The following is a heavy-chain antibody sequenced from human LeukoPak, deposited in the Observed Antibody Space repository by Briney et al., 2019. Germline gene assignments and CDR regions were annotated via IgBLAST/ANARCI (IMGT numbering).Heavy chain of an antibody. CDR1: GGTFSSYA. CDR3: ASRLYCSNTRCRNFPFAY. D-gene: IGHD2-2*01. J-gene: IGHJ4*02. CDR2: IIPIFGTA. V-gene: IGHV1-69*01. Sequence: SVKVSCKASGGTFSSYAINWLRQAPGQGLEWMGGIIPIFGTANYAQKFQDRVTITADESTSTAYMELSSLRSEDTAIYYCASRLYCSNTRCRNFPFAYWGQGTLVTVSS.